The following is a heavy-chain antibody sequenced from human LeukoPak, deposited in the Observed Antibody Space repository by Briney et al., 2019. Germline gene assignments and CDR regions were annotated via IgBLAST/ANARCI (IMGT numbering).Heavy chain of an antibody. Sequence: SVKVSCKASGDTFSSYAISWVRQTPGQGLEWMGGVIPIFGTANYAQKFQGRVTITADESTSTAYMELSSLRSEDTAVYYCAREQDYGDYRDAFDIWGQGTMVTVSS. D-gene: IGHD4-17*01. CDR1: GDTFSSYA. CDR2: VIPIFGTA. CDR3: AREQDYGDYRDAFDI. J-gene: IGHJ3*02. V-gene: IGHV1-69*01.